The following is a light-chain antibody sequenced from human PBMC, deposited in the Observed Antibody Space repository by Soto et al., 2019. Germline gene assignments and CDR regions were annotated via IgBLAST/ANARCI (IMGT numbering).Light chain of an antibody. J-gene: IGKJ1*01. CDR3: QQYSSDST. CDR2: RAS. Sequence: DIQMTQSPSTLSASVGDRVTITCWASQSVNSWLAWYQQKPGKAPKLLIYRASSLENGVPSRFGGRGSGTEFIFTISSLQPDDSATYYCQQYSSDSTFGQGTKVEIK. CDR1: QSVNSW. V-gene: IGKV1-5*03.